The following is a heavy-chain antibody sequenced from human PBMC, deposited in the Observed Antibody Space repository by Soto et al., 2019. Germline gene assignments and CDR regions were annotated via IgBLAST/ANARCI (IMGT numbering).Heavy chain of an antibody. Sequence: PSETLSLTCTVSRGSIGAVGSSWSWIRQPPGGGLEWIGYIYHSGTTLFNPSLKARLTMSLDWSNNQFSLILNSVTAADTAVYYCARAHFYSGSGNFNNLMFEPWGQGTQGTVSS. J-gene: IGHJ5*02. CDR2: IYHSGTT. CDR1: RGSIGAVGSS. D-gene: IGHD3-3*02. V-gene: IGHV4-30-2*01. CDR3: ARAHFYSGSGNFNNLMFEP.